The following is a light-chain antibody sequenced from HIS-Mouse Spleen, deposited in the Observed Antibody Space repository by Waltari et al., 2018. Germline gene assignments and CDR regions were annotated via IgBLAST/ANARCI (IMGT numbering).Light chain of an antibody. J-gene: IGLJ1*01. CDR1: NTRSKS. CDR2: DDS. Sequence: SYVLTQPPSVSVAPGQTARIPCRGNNTRSKSVHWYQQKPVQAPVLVVYDDSERPSGIPERFSGSNSGNTATLTISRVEAGDEADYYCQVWDSSSDHYVFGTGTKVTVL. CDR3: QVWDSSSDHYV. V-gene: IGLV3-21*02.